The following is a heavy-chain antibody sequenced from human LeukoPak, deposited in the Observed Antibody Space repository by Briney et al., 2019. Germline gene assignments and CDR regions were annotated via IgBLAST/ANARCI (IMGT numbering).Heavy chain of an antibody. Sequence: SETLSLTCTVSGGSLSSYYWSWIRQPPGKGLEWIGYIYYSGSTNYNPSLKSRATISVDTSKNQFSLKLSAVSAADTAGYDCARDRCSSTSCYSDYWGQGTLVTVSS. J-gene: IGHJ4*02. V-gene: IGHV4-59*12. CDR1: GGSLSSYY. D-gene: IGHD2-2*01. CDR2: IYYSGST. CDR3: ARDRCSSTSCYSDY.